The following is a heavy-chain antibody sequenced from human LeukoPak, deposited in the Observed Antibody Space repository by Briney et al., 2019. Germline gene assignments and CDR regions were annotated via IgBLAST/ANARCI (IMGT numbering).Heavy chain of an antibody. Sequence: GGSLRLSCAASGFILTNAWMTWVRQAPGKGLEWVSSISSSSSYIYYADSVKGRFTISRDNAKNSLYLQMNSLRAEDTAVYYCARAPPYYYDSSGYVDYWGQGTLVTVSS. V-gene: IGHV3-21*01. CDR1: GFILTNAW. J-gene: IGHJ4*02. CDR2: ISSSSSYI. CDR3: ARAPPYYYDSSGYVDY. D-gene: IGHD3-22*01.